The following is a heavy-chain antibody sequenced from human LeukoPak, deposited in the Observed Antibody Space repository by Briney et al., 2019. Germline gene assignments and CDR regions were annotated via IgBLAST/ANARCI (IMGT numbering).Heavy chain of an antibody. CDR2: IYYNGST. CDR1: GGSISSSSYY. Sequence: PSETLSLTCPVSGGSISSSSYYWGWIRQPPGKGLDWIGSIYYNGSTYYNPSLKSRVTISVDTSKNQFSLKLSSVTAADTAVYYCARRFLTIDNWFDPWGQGTLVTVSS. D-gene: IGHD3-3*01. V-gene: IGHV4-39*01. J-gene: IGHJ5*02. CDR3: ARRFLTIDNWFDP.